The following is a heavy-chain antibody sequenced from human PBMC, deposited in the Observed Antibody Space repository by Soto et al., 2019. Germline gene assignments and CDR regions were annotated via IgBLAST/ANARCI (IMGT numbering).Heavy chain of an antibody. Sequence: SETLSLTCAVSGGSISSSNWWSWVRQPPGKGLEWIGEIYHSGSTNYNPSLKSRVTISVDKSKNQFSLKLSSVTAADTAVYYYARGGGSGSYYNWGFDPWGQGNLVTVPQ. CDR1: GGSISSSNW. CDR2: IYHSGST. V-gene: IGHV4-4*02. J-gene: IGHJ5*02. CDR3: ARGGGSGSYYNWGFDP. D-gene: IGHD3-10*01.